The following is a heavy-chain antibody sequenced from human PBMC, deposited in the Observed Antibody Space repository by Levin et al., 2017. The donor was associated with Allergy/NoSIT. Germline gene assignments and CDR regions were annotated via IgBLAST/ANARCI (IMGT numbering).Heavy chain of an antibody. V-gene: IGHV3-33*01. CDR2: IWYDGSNK. Sequence: GESLKISCAASGFIFDTYGIHWVRQAPGKGLQWVAVIWYDGSNKYYADSVKGRFTISRDNSKDTLYPQMNSLRAEDTAVYYCARDGGGTILGWYFDLWGRGTLVTVSS. CDR3: ARDGGGTILGWYFDL. D-gene: IGHD1-14*01. CDR1: GFIFDTYG. J-gene: IGHJ2*01.